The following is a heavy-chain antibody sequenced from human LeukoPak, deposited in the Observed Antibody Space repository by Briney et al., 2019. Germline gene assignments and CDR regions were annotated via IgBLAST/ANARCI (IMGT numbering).Heavy chain of an antibody. D-gene: IGHD3-10*01. CDR3: ARDRDVLLWFGEPKDLDYYYGMDV. CDR1: GFTFDDYA. CDR2: NSWNSGSI. Sequence: GRSLRLSCAASGFTFDDYAMHWVRQAPGKGLEWVSGNSWNSGSIGYADSVKGRFTISRDNSKNTLYLQMNSLRAEDTAVYYCARDRDVLLWFGEPKDLDYYYGMDVWGQGTTVTVSS. V-gene: IGHV3-9*01. J-gene: IGHJ6*02.